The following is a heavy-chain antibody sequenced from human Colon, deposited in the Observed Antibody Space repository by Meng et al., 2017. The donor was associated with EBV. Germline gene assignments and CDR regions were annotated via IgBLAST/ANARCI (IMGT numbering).Heavy chain of an antibody. CDR3: ARVAVGISSFDY. V-gene: IGHV6-1*01. CDR2: TYYRSKWYN. J-gene: IGHJ4*02. CDR1: GDSVPSNSAA. Sequence: QQQPGPGLATPSQTLSPTFAIPGDSVPSNSAAWNWIRQSPSRGLEWLGRTYYRSKWYNDYAVSVKSRITINPDTSKNQFSLQLNSVTPEDTAVYYCARVAVGISSFDYWGQGTLVTVSS. D-gene: IGHD1-26*01.